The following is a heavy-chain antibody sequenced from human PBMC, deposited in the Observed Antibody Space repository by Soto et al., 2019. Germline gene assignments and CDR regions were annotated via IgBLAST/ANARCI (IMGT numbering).Heavy chain of an antibody. CDR1: GFTVSSNY. V-gene: IGHV3-53*01. CDR2: IYSGGST. J-gene: IGHJ4*02. D-gene: IGHD3-22*01. Sequence: GGSLRLSCAASGFTVSSNYMSWVRQAPGKGLAWVSVIYSGGSTYYADSVKGRFTISSDNSKNTLYLQMNSLRAEDTAVYYGASPVIEGYCDSSPYYCGNWGQGTLVTVSS. CDR3: ASPVIEGYCDSSPYYCGN.